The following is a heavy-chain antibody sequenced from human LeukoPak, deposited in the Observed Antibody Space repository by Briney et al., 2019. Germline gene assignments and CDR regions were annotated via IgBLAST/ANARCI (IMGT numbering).Heavy chain of an antibody. D-gene: IGHD1-1*01. CDR3: ARAEANDRADGNFYL. Sequence: ASVKVSCKASGYTFTAYYCQWVRQPPGQGLEWMGRINPKSGVTNNATKFQGRVTMTRDTSISTAFPELSGLRSDDTAIYYCARAEANDRADGNFYLWGRGTVVVVSS. CDR1: GYTFTAYY. V-gene: IGHV1-2*06. J-gene: IGHJ2*01. CDR2: INPKSGVT.